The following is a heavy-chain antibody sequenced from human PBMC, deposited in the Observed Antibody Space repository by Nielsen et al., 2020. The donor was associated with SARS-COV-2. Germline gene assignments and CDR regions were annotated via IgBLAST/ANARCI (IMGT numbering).Heavy chain of an antibody. CDR2: IYFTGTT. CDR1: GGSISSGDYY. J-gene: IGHJ4*02. D-gene: IGHD5-24*01. Sequence: SETLSLTCTVSGGSISSGDYYWSWIRQPPGKGLEWIGYIYFTGTTYYNPSLNSRFTISVDTSKNQFSLKLSSVTAADTAIYYCARGGYNIYDFDYWGRGTLVSVSP. V-gene: IGHV4-30-4*02. CDR3: ARGGYNIYDFDY.